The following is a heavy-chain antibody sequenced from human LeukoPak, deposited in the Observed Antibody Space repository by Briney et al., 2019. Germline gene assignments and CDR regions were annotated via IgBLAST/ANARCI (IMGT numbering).Heavy chain of an antibody. D-gene: IGHD6-19*01. CDR1: GFTFSYYP. Sequence: GGSLRLSCVASGFTFSYYPMHWIHQAPDKGLEYLSAILGNGHASFYADSVKGRFTISRDNSKNTLYLQMGNLRADDMAVYYCARDSSSGYSFDSWGQGTLVTVSS. J-gene: IGHJ4*02. V-gene: IGHV3-64*02. CDR2: ILGNGHAS. CDR3: ARDSSSGYSFDS.